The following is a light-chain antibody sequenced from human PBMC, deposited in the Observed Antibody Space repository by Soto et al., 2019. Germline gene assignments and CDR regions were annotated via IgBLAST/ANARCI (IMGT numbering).Light chain of an antibody. V-gene: IGKV1-8*01. Sequence: IRMTQSPSSLSASTGDRVTITCGASQGISSYLAWYQQKPGKAPKLLIYDASGLESGVPSRFSGSGSGTEFTLTISSLQPDDFATYYCQQYNSYSQTFGQGTKV. CDR2: DAS. J-gene: IGKJ1*01. CDR3: QQYNSYSQT. CDR1: QGISSY.